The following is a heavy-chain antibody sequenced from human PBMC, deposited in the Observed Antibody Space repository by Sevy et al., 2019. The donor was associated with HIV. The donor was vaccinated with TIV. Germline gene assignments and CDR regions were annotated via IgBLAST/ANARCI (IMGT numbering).Heavy chain of an antibody. Sequence: GGSLRLSCAASGFSLSSYSMNWVRQAPGKGLEWVSYISSTSRTIYYADSVKGRFTISKDNATNSLYLQMNSLRDEDTAVYYCSRDGMVGPTTVFSDSWGQGTLVTVSS. J-gene: IGHJ4*02. D-gene: IGHD1-26*01. V-gene: IGHV3-48*02. CDR2: ISSTSRTI. CDR1: GFSLSSYS. CDR3: SRDGMVGPTTVFSDS.